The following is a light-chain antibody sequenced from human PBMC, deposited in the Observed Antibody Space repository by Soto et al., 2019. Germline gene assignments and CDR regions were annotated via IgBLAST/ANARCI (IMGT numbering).Light chain of an antibody. J-gene: IGKJ2*01. Sequence: EMGRTQSPGTLSWSPGERATLSCRASQSLSGNYLAWYQQKPGQAPRLLILGASIRATGIPARFSGSGSGTDFTLTINRLEPEDYSVYYCHHYASSQYTFGLGTKLEIK. CDR3: HHYASSQYT. CDR2: GAS. CDR1: QSLSGNY. V-gene: IGKV3-20*01.